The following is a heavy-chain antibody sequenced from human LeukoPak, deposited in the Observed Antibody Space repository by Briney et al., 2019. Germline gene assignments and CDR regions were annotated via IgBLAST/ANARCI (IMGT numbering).Heavy chain of an antibody. J-gene: IGHJ4*02. CDR3: AKDGGGPLD. CDR2: IKQDGSEK. Sequence: GGSLTPAWAAYGPTLRTSWMRCVRQAPGKGLEWVGYIKQDGSEKNHVDSVKGRFTISRDNAKNSLYLQMNSLRAEDTAVYYCAKDGGGPLDWGQGTLVTVSS. CDR1: GPTLRTSW. D-gene: IGHD3-10*01. V-gene: IGHV3-7*04.